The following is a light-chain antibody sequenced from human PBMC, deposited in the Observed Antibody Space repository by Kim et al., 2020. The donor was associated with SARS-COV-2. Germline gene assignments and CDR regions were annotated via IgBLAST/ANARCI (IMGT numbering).Light chain of an antibody. CDR2: GNN. V-gene: IGLV1-40*01. CDR3: QSYDSSLSGYV. CDR1: SSNIGAGYD. J-gene: IGLJ1*01. Sequence: QRVTNSCTGSSSNIGAGYDFHWYQQLPGTAPKLLLYGNNNRPSGIPDRFSGSKSGTSASLAITGLQAEDEADYYCQSYDSSLSGYVFGTGTRVSVL.